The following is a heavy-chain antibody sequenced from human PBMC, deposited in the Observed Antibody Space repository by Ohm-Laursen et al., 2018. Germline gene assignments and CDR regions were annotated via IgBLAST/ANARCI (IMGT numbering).Heavy chain of an antibody. Sequence: SLRLSCTASGFTFSDYSMNWVRQAPGKGLEWVSAISGTGGSIYYADSVKGRFTISRDNSKDTLYLQMNSLRAEDTAVYYCANLYDGEFWGQGTLVTVSS. CDR3: ANLYDGEF. J-gene: IGHJ4*02. D-gene: IGHD3-22*01. V-gene: IGHV3-23*01. CDR2: ISGTGGSI. CDR1: GFTFSDYS.